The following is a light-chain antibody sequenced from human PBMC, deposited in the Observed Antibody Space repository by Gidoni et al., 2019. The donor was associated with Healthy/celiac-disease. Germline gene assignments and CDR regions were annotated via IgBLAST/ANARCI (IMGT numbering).Light chain of an antibody. CDR2: AAS. J-gene: IGKJ1*01. CDR3: QQSYSTPPWT. CDR1: QSSSSY. V-gene: IGKV1-39*01. Sequence: DIQMTQSPSSLSASVGDRVTITCRASQSSSSYLNWYQQKPGKAPKLLIYAASSLQSGVPSRFSGSGSGTDFTLTISSLQPEDFATYYCQQSYSTPPWTFGQXTKVEIK.